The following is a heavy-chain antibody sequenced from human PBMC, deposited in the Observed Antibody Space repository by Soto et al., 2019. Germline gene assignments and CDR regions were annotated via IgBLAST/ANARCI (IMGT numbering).Heavy chain of an antibody. D-gene: IGHD3-3*01. CDR2: IYYSGST. CDR3: ARVLYDFWSGQYFQH. Sequence: SETLSLTCTVSGGSISSGGYYWSWIRPHPGKGLEWIGYIYYSGSTYYNPSLKSRVTISVDTSKNQFSLKLSSVTAADTAVYYCARVLYDFWSGQYFQHWGQGTLVTVSS. CDR1: GGSISSGGYY. J-gene: IGHJ1*01. V-gene: IGHV4-31*03.